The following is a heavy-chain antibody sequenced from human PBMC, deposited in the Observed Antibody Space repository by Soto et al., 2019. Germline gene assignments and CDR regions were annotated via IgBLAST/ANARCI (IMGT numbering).Heavy chain of an antibody. Sequence: GSLRLSCAASGFTFSSYAMSWVRQAPGKGLEWVSAISGSGGSTYYADSVKGRFTISRDNSKNTLYLQMNSLRAEDTAVYYCAKAGGSDSSSQPDYWGQGTLVTVSS. J-gene: IGHJ4*02. CDR2: ISGSGGST. CDR1: GFTFSSYA. V-gene: IGHV3-23*01. CDR3: AKAGGSDSSSQPDY. D-gene: IGHD6-6*01.